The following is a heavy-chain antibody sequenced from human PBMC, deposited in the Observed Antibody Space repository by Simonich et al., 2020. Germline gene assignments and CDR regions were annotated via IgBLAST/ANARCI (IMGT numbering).Heavy chain of an antibody. J-gene: IGHJ3*02. CDR2: VNPTSGGT. V-gene: IGHV1-2*02. CDR1: GYTFTGYY. D-gene: IGHD7-27*01. Sequence: QVQLVQSGAEVKKPGASVKVSCKASGYTFTGYYMHWVRQAPGQGLGVMGRVNPTSGGTNDAQKLQGRVTMTRDTSISTAYMELSRLRSDDTAVYYCARGRLTGDKGAFDIWGQGTMVTVSS. CDR3: ARGRLTGDKGAFDI.